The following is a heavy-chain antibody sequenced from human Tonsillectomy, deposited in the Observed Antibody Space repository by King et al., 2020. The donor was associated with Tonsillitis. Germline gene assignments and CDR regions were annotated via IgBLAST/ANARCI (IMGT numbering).Heavy chain of an antibody. D-gene: IGHD3-10*01. V-gene: IGHV1-8*02. Sequence: QLVQSGAEVKKPGASVKVSCKASGYTFTNYDINWVRQATGQGLEWMGWMNPNTGNTAYAQKFQGRVTMTRNTSITTAYMELTSLRSEDTAVYYCVRGDYGSGSPWGQGTLVTVSS. CDR2: MNPNTGNT. CDR1: GYTFTNYD. CDR3: VRGDYGSGSP. J-gene: IGHJ4*02.